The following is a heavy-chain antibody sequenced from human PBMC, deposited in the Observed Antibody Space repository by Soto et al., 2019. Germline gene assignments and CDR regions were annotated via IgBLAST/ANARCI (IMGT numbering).Heavy chain of an antibody. J-gene: IGHJ4*02. Sequence: GSLRLSCAASGFTFSSYAMSWVRQAPGKGLEWVSAISGSGGSTYYADSVKGRFTISRDNSKNTLYLQMNRLRAEDTAVYYCAKDRARITIFGVVITRYYFDYWGQGTLVTVSS. V-gene: IGHV3-23*01. CDR1: GFTFSSYA. CDR2: ISGSGGST. CDR3: AKDRARITIFGVVITRYYFDY. D-gene: IGHD3-3*01.